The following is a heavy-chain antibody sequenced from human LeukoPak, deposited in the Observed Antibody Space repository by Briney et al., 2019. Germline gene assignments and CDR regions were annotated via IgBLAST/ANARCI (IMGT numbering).Heavy chain of an antibody. CDR1: GGSIGGNY. CDR3: ARQGSGRFDY. CDR2: IYYSGST. V-gene: IGHV4-59*08. J-gene: IGHJ4*02. Sequence: SETLSLTCTVSGGSIGGNYWSWIRQPPGKGLEWIGYIYYSGSTNYNPPLKSRVTISVDTSKNQFSLKLSSVTAADTAVYYCARQGSGRFDYWGQGTLVTVSS. D-gene: IGHD3-10*01.